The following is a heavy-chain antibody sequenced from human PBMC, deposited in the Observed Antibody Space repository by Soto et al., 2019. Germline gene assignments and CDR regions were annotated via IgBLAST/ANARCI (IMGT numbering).Heavy chain of an antibody. CDR1: GFTFSSYA. CDR2: ISYDGSNK. Sequence: PGGSLRLSCAASGFTFSSYAMHWVRQAPGKGLEWVAVISYDGSNKYYADSVKGRFTISRDNSKNTLYLQMNSLRAEDTAVYYCARDQGVGAALGGPFDIWGQGTMVTVSS. J-gene: IGHJ3*02. V-gene: IGHV3-30-3*01. CDR3: ARDQGVGAALGGPFDI. D-gene: IGHD1-26*01.